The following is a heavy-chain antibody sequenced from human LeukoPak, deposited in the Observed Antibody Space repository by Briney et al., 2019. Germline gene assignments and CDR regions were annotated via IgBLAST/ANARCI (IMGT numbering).Heavy chain of an antibody. D-gene: IGHD6-13*01. CDR1: GYTFSNYG. J-gene: IGHJ4*02. Sequence: ASVKVSCKASGYTFSNYGISWVRQAPGQGLEWMGWISAYNRKTDYAQKFQGRVTMTTDTSTSTSYMELSRLRSDDTAVYYCARVRIAAAGTSNYWGQGTLVTVSS. CDR3: ARVRIAAAGTSNY. V-gene: IGHV1-18*01. CDR2: ISAYNRKT.